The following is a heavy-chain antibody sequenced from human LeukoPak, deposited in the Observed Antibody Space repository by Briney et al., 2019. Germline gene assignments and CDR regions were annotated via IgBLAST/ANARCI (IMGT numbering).Heavy chain of an antibody. V-gene: IGHV1-69*13. Sequence: ASVKVSCKASGGTFSSYAISWVRQAPGQGLEWMGGIIPIFGTANYAQKFQGRVTITADESTSTAYMELSSLRSEDTAVYYCARAGGYCSSTSCYYSFVARVYYFDYWGQGTLVTVSS. D-gene: IGHD2-2*01. CDR2: IIPIFGTA. J-gene: IGHJ4*02. CDR1: GGTFSSYA. CDR3: ARAGGYCSSTSCYYSFVARVYYFDY.